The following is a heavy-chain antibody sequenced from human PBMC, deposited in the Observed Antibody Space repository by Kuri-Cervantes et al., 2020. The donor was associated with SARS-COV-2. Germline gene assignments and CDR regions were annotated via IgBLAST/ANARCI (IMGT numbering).Heavy chain of an antibody. D-gene: IGHD3-22*01. J-gene: IGHJ6*03. Sequence: SVKVSCKASGGTFSSYAISWVRQAPEQGLEWMGGIIPILGTANYAQKFQGRVTITADESTSTAYMELSSLRSEDTAVYYCALGYWGSGYPRYYYYMDVWGKGTTVTVSS. CDR1: GGTFSSYA. V-gene: IGHV1-69*13. CDR2: IIPILGTA. CDR3: ALGYWGSGYPRYYYYMDV.